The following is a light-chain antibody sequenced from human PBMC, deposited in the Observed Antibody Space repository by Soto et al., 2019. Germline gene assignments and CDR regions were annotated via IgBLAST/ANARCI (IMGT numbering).Light chain of an antibody. CDR1: GGDIGAYNY. CDR3: SSFTTTYFYV. J-gene: IGLJ1*01. V-gene: IGLV2-14*01. CDR2: GVT. Sequence: QSALAQPDSVSGCLGQSITLSCTGSGGDIGAYNYVSWYQQHPGKAPKLIIYGVTHRPSGVSSRFSASKSAYTASLTISALQAEDEADYYCSSFTTTYFYVFGPGTKVTVL.